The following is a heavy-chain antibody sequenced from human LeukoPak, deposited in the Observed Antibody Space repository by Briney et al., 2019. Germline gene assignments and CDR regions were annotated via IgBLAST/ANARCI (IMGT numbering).Heavy chain of an antibody. CDR1: GDSISSSSYY. V-gene: IGHV4-39*01. CDR2: IFYSGST. J-gene: IGHJ6*03. D-gene: IGHD6-13*01. CDR3: ARTTEAHSWRTRYYDYYMDV. Sequence: PSETLSLTCSVSGDSISSSSYYWGWIRQPPGKGLEWIGSIFYSGSTYYNPSLKSRVTISVDTSNNQFSLKLSSVAAAAPAAYYCARTTEAHSWRTRYYDYYMDVWGKGTTVTVSS.